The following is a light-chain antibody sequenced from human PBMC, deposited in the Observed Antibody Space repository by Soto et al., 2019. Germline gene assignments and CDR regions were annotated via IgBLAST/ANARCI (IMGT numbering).Light chain of an antibody. CDR3: QQYGNSPRYS. V-gene: IGKV3-20*01. J-gene: IGKJ2*03. CDR1: QRVSTNY. Sequence: EIVLTQSPGTLSLSLGERATLSCRASQRVSTNYLAWYQQKPGQAPRLLIYATSIRATGIPDRFSGSGSGTDFTLTISRLEPEDFAVYYCQQYGNSPRYSFGQGTKLEIK. CDR2: ATS.